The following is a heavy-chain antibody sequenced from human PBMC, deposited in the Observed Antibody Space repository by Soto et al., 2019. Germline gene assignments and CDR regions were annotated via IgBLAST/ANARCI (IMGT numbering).Heavy chain of an antibody. Sequence: GGSLRLSCEASGFSFSTYAMNWVRQAPGKGLEWVSVISGSGSNTFYADSVRGRFTISRDSSKKTVYLQMNSLRAEDTAVYYCAKGLSPSYYDILTGPDFWGQGTLVTVSS. CDR1: GFSFSTYA. D-gene: IGHD3-9*01. J-gene: IGHJ4*02. CDR2: ISGSGSNT. V-gene: IGHV3-23*01. CDR3: AKGLSPSYYDILTGPDF.